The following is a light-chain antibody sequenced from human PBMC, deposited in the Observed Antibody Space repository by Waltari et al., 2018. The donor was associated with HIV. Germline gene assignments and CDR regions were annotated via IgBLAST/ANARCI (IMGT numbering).Light chain of an antibody. CDR3: QQSYRIPRS. Sequence: DIQMTHSSSFVSASVGDSVTITCRASQTIGEYLNWYQHKTGKATKLLIHAASTLQAGVSSRFSGSGSGTDFTLTISGLQPEDFATYYCQQSYRIPRSFGQGTKLEIK. V-gene: IGKV1-39*01. CDR2: AAS. J-gene: IGKJ2*04. CDR1: QTIGEY.